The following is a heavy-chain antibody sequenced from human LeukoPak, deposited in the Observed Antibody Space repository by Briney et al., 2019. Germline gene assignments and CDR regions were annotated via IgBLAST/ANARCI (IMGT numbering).Heavy chain of an antibody. CDR3: ARDGGTFSIYYYYYDMDV. CDR2: INSDGSST. V-gene: IGHV3-74*01. CDR1: GFTFSSYW. J-gene: IGHJ6*03. Sequence: PGGSLRLSCAASGFTFSSYWMHWVRQAPGKGLVWVSRINSDGSSTSYADSVKGRFTISRDNAKNTLYLQMNSLRAEDTAVYYCARDGGTFSIYYYYYDMDVWGKGTTVTVSS. D-gene: IGHD2-15*01.